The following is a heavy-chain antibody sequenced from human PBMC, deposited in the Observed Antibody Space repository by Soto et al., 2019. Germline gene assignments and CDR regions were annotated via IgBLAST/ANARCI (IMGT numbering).Heavy chain of an antibody. CDR3: ARERTGIAVAGMSWFDP. J-gene: IGHJ5*02. CDR2: IIPIFDTA. V-gene: IGHV1-69*06. D-gene: IGHD6-19*01. CDR1: GGTFSSYA. Sequence: GASVKVSCKASGGTFSSYAISWVRQAPGQGLEWMGGIIPIFDTANYAQKFQGRVTITADKSTSTAYMELSSLRSEDTAVYYCARERTGIAVAGMSWFDPWGQGTLVTVSS.